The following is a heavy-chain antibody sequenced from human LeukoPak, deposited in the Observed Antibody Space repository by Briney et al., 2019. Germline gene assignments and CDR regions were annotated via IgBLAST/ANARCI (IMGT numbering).Heavy chain of an antibody. V-gene: IGHV1-18*01. CDR3: ARFYDYGDFLDY. CDR2: ISAYNGNT. CDR1: GYTFTGYG. Sequence: ASVKVSCKASGYTFTGYGISWVRQAPGQGLEWMGWISAYNGNTNYAQKLQGRVTMTTDTSTSTAYMELRSLRSDDTAVYYCARFYDYGDFLDYWGQGTLVTVSS. J-gene: IGHJ4*02. D-gene: IGHD4-17*01.